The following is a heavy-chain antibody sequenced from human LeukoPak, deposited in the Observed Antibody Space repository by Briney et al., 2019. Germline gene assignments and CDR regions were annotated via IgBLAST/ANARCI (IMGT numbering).Heavy chain of an antibody. CDR3: ASARLGSGLEGAFDI. CDR2: IYYSGST. D-gene: IGHD6-25*01. J-gene: IGHJ3*02. Sequence: SETLSLTCTVSGGSINSDYWSWIRQPPGKGLEWIGYIYYSGSTNYNPSLKSRVTISVDTSKNQFSLKLSSVTAADTAVYYCASARLGSGLEGAFDIWGQGTMVTVSS. V-gene: IGHV4-59*01. CDR1: GGSINSDY.